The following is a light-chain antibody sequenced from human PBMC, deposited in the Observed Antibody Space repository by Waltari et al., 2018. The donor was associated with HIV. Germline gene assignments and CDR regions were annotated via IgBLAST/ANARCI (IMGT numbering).Light chain of an antibody. J-gene: IGLJ1*01. V-gene: IGLV2-8*01. Sequence: QSALTQPPSASGSPGQSVTIPCTGTSSYVGGYNFVSCYQHHAGKAPKLIIYDVTKRPSGVPDRFSGSKSGNTASLTVSGLRTDDEADYYCCSYAGNTHLYVFGTGTKVTV. CDR3: CSYAGNTHLYV. CDR1: SSYVGGYNF. CDR2: DVT.